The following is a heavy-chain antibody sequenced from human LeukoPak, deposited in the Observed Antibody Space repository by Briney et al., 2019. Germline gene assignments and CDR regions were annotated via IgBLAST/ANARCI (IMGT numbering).Heavy chain of an antibody. J-gene: IGHJ6*02. V-gene: IGHV1-8*01. CDR2: MNPNSGNT. Sequence: ASVKVSCKASGYTFTSYDINWVRQATGQGLEWMGWMNPNSGNTGYAQKFQGRVTMTRNTSISTAYMELSSLRSEDTAVYYCARGRGSKGFGQIYYYYGMDVWGQGTTVTVS. CDR1: GYTFTSYD. D-gene: IGHD3-10*01. CDR3: ARGRGSKGFGQIYYYYGMDV.